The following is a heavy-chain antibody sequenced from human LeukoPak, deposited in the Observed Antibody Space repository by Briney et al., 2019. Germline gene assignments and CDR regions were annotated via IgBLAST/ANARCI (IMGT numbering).Heavy chain of an antibody. Sequence: SETLSLTCTVPGGSISSGSYYWSWIRQPAGKGLEWIGRIYTSGSTNYNPSLKSRVTISVDTSKNQFSLKLSSVTAADTAVYYCARDSYDFWSGYYSDYWGQGTLVTVSS. D-gene: IGHD3-3*01. CDR1: GGSISSGSYY. J-gene: IGHJ4*02. V-gene: IGHV4-61*02. CDR2: IYTSGST. CDR3: ARDSYDFWSGYYSDY.